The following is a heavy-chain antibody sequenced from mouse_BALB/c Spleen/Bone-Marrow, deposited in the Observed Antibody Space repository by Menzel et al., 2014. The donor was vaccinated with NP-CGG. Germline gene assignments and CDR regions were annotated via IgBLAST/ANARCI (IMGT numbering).Heavy chain of an antibody. J-gene: IGHJ1*01. D-gene: IGHD2-4*01. V-gene: IGHV5-6-5*01. CDR1: GFTFSGYA. CDR2: ISNGGST. CDR3: TRGRRDYGWYFDV. Sequence: EVKLVESGGGLVKPGGSLKLSCAASGFTFSGYAMFWVRQTPEKRLEWVASISNGGSTYYPDSVKGRFTISRDNARNILYLQMTSLRSEDTAMYYCTRGRRDYGWYFDVWGAGTTVTVSS.